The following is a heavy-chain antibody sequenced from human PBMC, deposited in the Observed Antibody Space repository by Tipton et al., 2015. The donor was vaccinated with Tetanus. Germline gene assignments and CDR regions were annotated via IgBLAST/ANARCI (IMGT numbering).Heavy chain of an antibody. CDR3: ARVQLSSSFLKYNWLDP. D-gene: IGHD3-3*02. V-gene: IGHV4-59*01. CDR2: IHDSGTT. Sequence: GLVKPSETLSLTCAVSGASISPYYWSWIRQPPGKGLEWIGSIHDSGTTNYNPSLKSRLTMSVDTSNNLFSLKLTSATAADTAVYYCARVQLSSSFLKYNWLDPWGQGTLVTVAS. J-gene: IGHJ5*02. CDR1: GASISPYY.